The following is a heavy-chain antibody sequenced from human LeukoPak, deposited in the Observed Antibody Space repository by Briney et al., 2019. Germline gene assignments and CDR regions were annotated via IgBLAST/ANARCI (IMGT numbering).Heavy chain of an antibody. J-gene: IGHJ4*02. V-gene: IGHV3-30*02. Sequence: GGSLRLSCLASGFSFNSFGMHWVRQAPGKGLEWVAVIWFDGTNKFYADSVKGRFTISRDNSKNTLYLQMNSLRAEDTAVYYCAKDQTVVGASSFDYWGQGTLVTVSS. CDR3: AKDQTVVGASSFDY. CDR2: IWFDGTNK. D-gene: IGHD2-15*01. CDR1: GFSFNSFG.